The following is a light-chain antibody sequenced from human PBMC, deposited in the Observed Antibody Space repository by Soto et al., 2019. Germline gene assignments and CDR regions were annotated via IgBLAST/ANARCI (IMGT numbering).Light chain of an antibody. CDR2: EVT. V-gene: IGLV2-14*01. CDR3: SSYTSRDTRV. Sequence: QSALTQPAYVSGSPGQSITISCTGTSSDVGGYNCVSWYQQHPDKAPKLMVYEVTKRPSGVSDRFSGSKSGNTASLTISGLQAEDEADYYCSSYTSRDTRVFGTGTKVTVL. CDR1: SSDVGGYNC. J-gene: IGLJ1*01.